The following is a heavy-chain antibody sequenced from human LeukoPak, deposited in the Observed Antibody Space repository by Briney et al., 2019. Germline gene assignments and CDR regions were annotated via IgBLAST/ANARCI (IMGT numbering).Heavy chain of an antibody. CDR2: IYSGGRT. CDR1: GFTVRSSY. CDR3: ARGIAAAGDY. D-gene: IGHD6-13*01. J-gene: IGHJ4*02. V-gene: IGHV3-66*02. Sequence: GGSLRLSCEASGFTVRSSYMSWVRQAPGKGLEWVSVIYSGGRTYYADSVKGRFTISRDISKNTLYLQMHSLRAQDTAVYYCARGIAAAGDYWGQGTLVTVSS.